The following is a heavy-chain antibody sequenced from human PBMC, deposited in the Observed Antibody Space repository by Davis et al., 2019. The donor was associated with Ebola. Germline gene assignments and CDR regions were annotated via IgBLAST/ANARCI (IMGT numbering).Heavy chain of an antibody. Sequence: PGGSLRLSCAASGFTFSTYGMHWLRQAPGKGLEWVAVISYDGSNEYYADSVKGRFTISRDNSKNTLYLQMNSLRAEDTAVYYCARDPFPFAAAGTLIDYWGQGTLVTVSS. CDR3: ARDPFPFAAAGTLIDY. J-gene: IGHJ4*02. D-gene: IGHD6-13*01. CDR1: GFTFSTYG. V-gene: IGHV3-30*03. CDR2: ISYDGSNE.